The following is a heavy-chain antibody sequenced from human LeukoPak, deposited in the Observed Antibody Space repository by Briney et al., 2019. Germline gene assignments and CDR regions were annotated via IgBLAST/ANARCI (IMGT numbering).Heavy chain of an antibody. CDR3: ATVAVIRGVTYFDY. CDR1: GGSISSYY. Sequence: SSETLSLTCTVSGGSISSYYWSWIRQPPGKGLEWFAYLFYSGSTDYNPSLESRVTISVDTSKNQFSLKLRSVTAADTAVYYCATVAVIRGVTYFDYWGQGTLVTVSS. D-gene: IGHD3-10*01. CDR2: LFYSGST. J-gene: IGHJ4*02. V-gene: IGHV4-59*01.